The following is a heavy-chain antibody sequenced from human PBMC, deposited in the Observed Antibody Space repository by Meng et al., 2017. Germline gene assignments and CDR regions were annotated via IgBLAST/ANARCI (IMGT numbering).Heavy chain of an antibody. Sequence: QVQLVKVGAEVKKPGASVKVSCKASGYTFTSYAMNWVRQAPGQGLEWMGIINPSGGSTSYAQKFQGRVTMTRDTPTSTVYMELSSLRSEDTAVYYCARARHGGKTPLGDYWGQGTLVTVSS. D-gene: IGHD4-23*01. V-gene: IGHV1-46*01. CDR2: INPSGGST. CDR3: ARARHGGKTPLGDY. J-gene: IGHJ4*02. CDR1: GYTFTSYA.